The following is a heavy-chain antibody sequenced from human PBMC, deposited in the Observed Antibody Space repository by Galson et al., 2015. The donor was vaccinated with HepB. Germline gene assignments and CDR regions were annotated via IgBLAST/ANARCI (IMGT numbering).Heavy chain of an antibody. Sequence: SLRLSCAASGLTFSNHAMSWVRQVPGKGLECVSAITGDSATTYYADSAKGRFVVSRDNSKNTLYLQLNSLRAEDTAVYYCGKDGEQVRVYDYRGQGTLVTVSS. CDR3: GKDGEQVRVYDY. CDR2: ITGDSATT. V-gene: IGHV3-23*01. J-gene: IGHJ4*01. D-gene: IGHD1/OR15-1a*01. CDR1: GLTFSNHA.